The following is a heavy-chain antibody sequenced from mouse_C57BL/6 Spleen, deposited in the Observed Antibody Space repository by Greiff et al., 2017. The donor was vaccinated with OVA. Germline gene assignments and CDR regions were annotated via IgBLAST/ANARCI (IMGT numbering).Heavy chain of an antibody. CDR1: GYSFTDYN. Sequence: VQLKESGPELVKPGASVKISCKASGYSFTDYNMNWVKQSNGKSLEWIGVINPNYGTTSYNQKFKGKATLTVDQSSSTAYMQLNSLTSEDSAVYYGARLDYGSSYHFDYWGQGTTLTVSS. V-gene: IGHV1-39*01. CDR2: INPNYGTT. CDR3: ARLDYGSSYHFDY. J-gene: IGHJ2*01. D-gene: IGHD1-1*01.